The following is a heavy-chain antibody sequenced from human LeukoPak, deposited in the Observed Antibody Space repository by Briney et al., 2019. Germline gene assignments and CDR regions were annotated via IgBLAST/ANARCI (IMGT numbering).Heavy chain of an antibody. CDR1: GFTFSSYS. Sequence: GGSLRLSCGASGFTFSSYSMNWVRQAPGKGLEWVSYISSSSSSTIYYADSVKGRFTISRDNAKNSLYLQMYSLRAEDTAVYYCARDPGAFGEGSYGGNSGDGYWGQGTLVTVSS. J-gene: IGHJ4*02. D-gene: IGHD4-23*01. V-gene: IGHV3-48*04. CDR3: ARDPGAFGEGSYGGNSGDGY. CDR2: ISSSSSSTI.